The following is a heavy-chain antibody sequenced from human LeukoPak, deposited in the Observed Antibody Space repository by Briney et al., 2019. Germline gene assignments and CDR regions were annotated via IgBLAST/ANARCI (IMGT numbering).Heavy chain of an antibody. V-gene: IGHV4-59*08. CDR3: ARQTQDDSSGYYYPCYFDY. D-gene: IGHD3-22*01. J-gene: IGHJ4*02. CDR1: GGSISSYY. Sequence: SETLSLTCTVSGGSISSYYWSWIRQPPGKGLEWIGRRSTSYNPSLKSRVTMSVDTSKNQFSLKLSSVTAADTAIYYCARQTQDDSSGYYYPCYFDYWGQGTLVTVSS. CDR2: RST.